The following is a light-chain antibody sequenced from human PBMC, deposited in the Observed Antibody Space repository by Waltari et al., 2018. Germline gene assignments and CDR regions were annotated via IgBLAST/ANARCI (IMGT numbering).Light chain of an antibody. J-gene: IGLJ3*02. Sequence: QSVLPQPPSASGTPGQGVTISCSGSSSNIGSNTVSWYQQLPGTAPKLLIYTNNQRPSGVPDRFSGSKSGTSASLAISGLQSEDEADYYCAAWDDSLNGRVFGGGTKVTVL. CDR3: AAWDDSLNGRV. CDR1: SSNIGSNT. CDR2: TNN. V-gene: IGLV1-44*01.